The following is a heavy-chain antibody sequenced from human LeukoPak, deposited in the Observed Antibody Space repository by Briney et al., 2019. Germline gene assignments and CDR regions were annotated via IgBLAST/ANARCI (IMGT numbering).Heavy chain of an antibody. Sequence: SQTLSLTCAVSGGSISSGGYSWSWIRQPPGKGLEWIGYIYHSGSTYYNPSLKSRVTISVDRSKNQFSLKLSSVTAADTAVYYCARGRGPGFDYWGQGTLVTVSS. V-gene: IGHV4-30-2*01. CDR3: ARGRGPGFDY. J-gene: IGHJ4*02. CDR2: IYHSGST. CDR1: GGSISSGGYS.